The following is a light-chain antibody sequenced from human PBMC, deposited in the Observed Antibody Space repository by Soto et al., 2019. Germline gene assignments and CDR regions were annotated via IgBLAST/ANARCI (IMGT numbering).Light chain of an antibody. V-gene: IGKV1-9*01. J-gene: IGKJ4*01. Sequence: DIQLTQSPSFLSASVGDRVTITCRASQGISSYLAWYQQKPGKAPKLLFYAASTLQSGVPSRFSGSGSGTEFTLTISSLQPEDFATYYCKQPHTFGGGTKVEIK. CDR1: QGISSY. CDR2: AAS. CDR3: KQPHT.